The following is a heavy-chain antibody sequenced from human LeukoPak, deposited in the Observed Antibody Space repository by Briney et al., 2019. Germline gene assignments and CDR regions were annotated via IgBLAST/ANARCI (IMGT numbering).Heavy chain of an antibody. D-gene: IGHD3-22*01. Sequence: GASVKVSCKATSRISWERQAPGQGLEWMGWIGTYGGDTYYAQKFQGRITVTTDTSTSTVYMELRNLRSDDTAVYYCARDLWNFYDDSGYNRDFDSWGQGTLVTVSS. J-gene: IGHJ5*01. V-gene: IGHV1-18*01. CDR1: TSR. CDR3: ARDLWNFYDDSGYNRDFDS. CDR2: IGTYGGDT.